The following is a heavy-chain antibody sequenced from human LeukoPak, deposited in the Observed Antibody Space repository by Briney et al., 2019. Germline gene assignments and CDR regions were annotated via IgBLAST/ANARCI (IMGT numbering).Heavy chain of an antibody. J-gene: IGHJ3*02. CDR2: IYTSGST. CDR1: GGSISSYY. D-gene: IGHD3-3*01. Sequence: SETLSLXCTVSGGSISSYYWSWIRQPAGKGLEWIGRIYTSGSTNYNPSLKSRVTMSVDTSKNQFSLKLSSVTAADTAVYYCARDMAAYYDFWSGYSARKIPHAFDIWGQGTMVTVSS. V-gene: IGHV4-4*07. CDR3: ARDMAAYYDFWSGYSARKIPHAFDI.